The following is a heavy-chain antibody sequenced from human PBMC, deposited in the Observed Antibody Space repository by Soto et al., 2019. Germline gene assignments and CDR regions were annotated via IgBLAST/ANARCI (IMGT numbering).Heavy chain of an antibody. CDR2: ISYDGSNK. J-gene: IGHJ6*02. CDR3: ARDLRAVVVPAAIYYYYGMDV. CDR1: GFTFSSYA. V-gene: IGHV3-30-3*01. Sequence: GGSLRLSCAASGFTFSSYAMHWVRQAPGKGLEWVAVISYDGSNKYYADSVKGRFTISRDNSKNTLYLQMNSLRAEDTAVYYCARDLRAVVVPAAIYYYYGMDVWGQGTTVTVSS. D-gene: IGHD2-2*01.